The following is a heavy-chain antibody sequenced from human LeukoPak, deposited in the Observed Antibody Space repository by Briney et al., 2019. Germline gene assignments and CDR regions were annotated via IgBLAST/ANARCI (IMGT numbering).Heavy chain of an antibody. CDR1: GYTFTGYY. CDR3: ARAWIQLWWFDP. V-gene: IGHV1-69*05. CDR2: IIPIFGTA. J-gene: IGHJ5*02. D-gene: IGHD5-18*01. Sequence: SVKVSCKASGYTFTGYYMHWVRQAPGQGLEWMGGIIPIFGTANYAQKFQGRVTITTDESTSTAYMELSSLRSEDTAVYYCARAWIQLWWFDPWGQGTLVTVSS.